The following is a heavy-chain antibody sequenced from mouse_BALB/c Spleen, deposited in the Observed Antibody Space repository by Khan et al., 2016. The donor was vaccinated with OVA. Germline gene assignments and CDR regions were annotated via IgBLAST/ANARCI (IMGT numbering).Heavy chain of an antibody. CDR2: INPSNAYT. V-gene: IGHV1-4*01. D-gene: IGHD1-1*01. CDR1: GYTFTSYS. J-gene: IGHJ4*01. Sequence: VQLQQSGAELARPGASVKMSCKASGYTFTSYSMHWIKQRPGQGLEWIGNINPSNAYTNYNQKFKDKATLTADKSSSTAYMQLSSLTSEDSAVXYCARDIHYYGSGRALDYWGQGTSVTVSS. CDR3: ARDIHYYGSGRALDY.